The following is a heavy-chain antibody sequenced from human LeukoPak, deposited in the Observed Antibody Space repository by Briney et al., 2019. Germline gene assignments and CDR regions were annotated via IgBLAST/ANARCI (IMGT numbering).Heavy chain of an antibody. D-gene: IGHD2-2*01. CDR3: ARDSSTSSLADP. J-gene: IGHJ5*02. Sequence: ASVKVSCKASGYTFTRYYMHWVRQAPGQGLDWMGIIHPSSGGTRYAQKFEGRVTLTRDTSTSTVYMELISLRSEDTAVYYCARDSSTSSLADPWGQGTLVTVSS. CDR1: GYTFTRYY. CDR2: IHPSSGGT. V-gene: IGHV1-46*01.